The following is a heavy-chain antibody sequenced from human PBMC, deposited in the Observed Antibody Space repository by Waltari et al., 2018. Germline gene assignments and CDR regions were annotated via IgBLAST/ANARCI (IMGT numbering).Heavy chain of an antibody. CDR1: GGSISSGDYY. J-gene: IGHJ5*02. CDR3: ARGFMEAILGYCSGGSCYSYNWFDP. D-gene: IGHD2-15*01. V-gene: IGHV4-30-4*08. Sequence: QVQLQESGPGLVKPSQTLSLTCTVSGGSISSGDYYWSWIRQPPGKGLEWIGYIYYSGSTYYTPSLKSRVTISVDTSKNQFSLKLSSVTAADTAVYYCARGFMEAILGYCSGGSCYSYNWFDPWGQGTLVTVSS. CDR2: IYYSGST.